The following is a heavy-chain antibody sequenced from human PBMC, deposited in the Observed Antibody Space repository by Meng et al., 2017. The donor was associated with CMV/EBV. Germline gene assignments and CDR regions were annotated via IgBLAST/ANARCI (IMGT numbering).Heavy chain of an antibody. CDR3: ARDQGSGSYDY. CDR1: GFTFSSYA. V-gene: IGHV3-30-3*01. Sequence: GGSLRLSCAASGFTFSSYAMHWVRQAPGKGLEWVAVISYDGSNKYYADSVKGRFTISRDNSKNMLYLQMNSLRAEDTAVYYCARDQGSGSYDYWGQGPLVTVSS. CDR2: ISYDGSNK. D-gene: IGHD3-10*01. J-gene: IGHJ4*02.